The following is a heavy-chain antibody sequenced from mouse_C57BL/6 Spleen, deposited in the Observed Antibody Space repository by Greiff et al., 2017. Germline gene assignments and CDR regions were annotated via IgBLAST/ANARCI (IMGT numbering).Heavy chain of an antibody. Sequence: EVKLMESGEGLVKPGGSLKLSCAASGFTFSSYAMSWVRQTPEKRLEWVAYISSGGDYIYYADTVKGRFTISRDNARNTLYLQMSSLKSEDTAMYYCTRASGYYYGSSFWYFDVWGTGTTVTVSS. CDR3: TRASGYYYGSSFWYFDV. V-gene: IGHV5-9-1*02. D-gene: IGHD1-1*01. CDR2: ISSGGDYI. J-gene: IGHJ1*03. CDR1: GFTFSSYA.